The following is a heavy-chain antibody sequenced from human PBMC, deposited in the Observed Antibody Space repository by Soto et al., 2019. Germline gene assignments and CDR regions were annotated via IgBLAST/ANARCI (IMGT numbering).Heavy chain of an antibody. CDR3: ASGWYGNQYRDGMVV. J-gene: IGHJ6*01. Sequence: GPTPGEPTQTLTLTCTFSGFSLSTTGVGVGWIRQPPGRALEWLAVLYLDDDDRYSPSLKSRLTISKDTSKNQVVLTMTNIDPVDTAKYCCASGWYGNQYRDGMVVWGQGTTVNVSS. D-gene: IGHD6-19*01. CDR2: LYLDDDD. CDR1: GFSLSTTGVG. V-gene: IGHV2-5*02.